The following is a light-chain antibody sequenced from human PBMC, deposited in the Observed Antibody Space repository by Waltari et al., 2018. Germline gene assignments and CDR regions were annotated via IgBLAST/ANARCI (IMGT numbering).Light chain of an antibody. Sequence: EIVLTQSPDTLSLSPGDRATLSCRASQSIRSSYLAWYQQKPGLAPRLLVYGGSSRAAGIPDRFSGSGSGTDFTLTISRLEPEDFAVYYCQQYGDSPLVTFGPGTRVDVK. CDR1: QSIRSSY. CDR3: QQYGDSPLVT. J-gene: IGKJ3*01. CDR2: GGS. V-gene: IGKV3-20*01.